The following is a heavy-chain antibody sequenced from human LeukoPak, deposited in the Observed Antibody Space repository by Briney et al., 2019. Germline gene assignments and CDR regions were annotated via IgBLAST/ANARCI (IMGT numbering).Heavy chain of an antibody. Sequence: PGGSLRLSRAASGFTFSSYSMNWVRQAPGKGLEWVSSISSSSSYIYYADSVKGRFTISRDNAKNSLYLQMNSLRAEDTAVYYCAREREDSSGGLYYYDSSGYPDYWGQGTLVTVSS. J-gene: IGHJ4*02. CDR2: ISSSSSYI. V-gene: IGHV3-21*01. CDR3: AREREDSSGGLYYYDSSGYPDY. D-gene: IGHD3-22*01. CDR1: GFTFSSYS.